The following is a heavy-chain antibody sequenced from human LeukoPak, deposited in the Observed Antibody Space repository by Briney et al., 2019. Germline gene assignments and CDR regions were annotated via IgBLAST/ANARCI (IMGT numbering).Heavy chain of an antibody. CDR3: AKDIVVVPAAGNAFHI. V-gene: IGHV3-21*04. Sequence: PGGSLRLSCAASGFTFSSYSMNWVRQAPGKGLEWVSSISSSSTYIYYADSVRGRFTLSRDNSKNTLYLQMNSLRAEDTAVYYCAKDIVVVPAAGNAFHIWGQGTMVTVSS. J-gene: IGHJ3*02. D-gene: IGHD2-2*01. CDR2: ISSSSTYI. CDR1: GFTFSSYS.